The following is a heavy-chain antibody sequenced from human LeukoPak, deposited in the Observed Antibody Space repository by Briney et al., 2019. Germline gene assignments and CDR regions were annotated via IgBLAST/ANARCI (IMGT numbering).Heavy chain of an antibody. V-gene: IGHV3-7*01. CDR1: GFTFTNYW. J-gene: IGHJ4*02. D-gene: IGHD3-3*01. Sequence: GGSLRLSCAASGFTFTNYWMSWVRQAPGKGLELVANIKQDRSEKYYVDSVKGRFTISRDNAKNSLYLQMNSLRAEDTAVYYCAILREIPVFGVVTKSTSYFDYWGQGTLVTVSS. CDR2: IKQDRSEK. CDR3: AILREIPVFGVVTKSTSYFDY.